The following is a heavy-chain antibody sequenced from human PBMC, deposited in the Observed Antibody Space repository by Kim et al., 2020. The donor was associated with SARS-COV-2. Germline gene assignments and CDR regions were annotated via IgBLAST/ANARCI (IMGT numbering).Heavy chain of an antibody. V-gene: IGHV3-21*01. Sequence: GGSLRLSCAASGFTFSSYSMNWVRQAPGKGLEWVSSISSSSSYIYYTDSVKGRFTISRDNAKNSLYLQMNSLRAEDTAVYYCARGFGSSGYYPNAFDIWGQGTMVTVSS. CDR3: ARGFGSSGYYPNAFDI. D-gene: IGHD3-22*01. CDR1: GFTFSSYS. CDR2: ISSSSSYI. J-gene: IGHJ3*02.